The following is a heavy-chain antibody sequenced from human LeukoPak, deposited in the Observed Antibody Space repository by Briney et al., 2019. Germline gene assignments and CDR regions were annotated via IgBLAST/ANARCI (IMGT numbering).Heavy chain of an antibody. J-gene: IGHJ4*02. CDR1: GFTVSSNY. CDR3: ARGEFSLGAYYFDY. Sequence: GGSLRLSCAASGFTVSSNYMSWVRQAPGKGLEWVSVIYSGGSTYYADSVKGRFTISRDNSKNTLYLQMNSLRAEDTAVYYCARGEFSLGAYYFDYWGQGTLVTVSS. V-gene: IGHV3-66*01. CDR2: IYSGGST. D-gene: IGHD3-9*01.